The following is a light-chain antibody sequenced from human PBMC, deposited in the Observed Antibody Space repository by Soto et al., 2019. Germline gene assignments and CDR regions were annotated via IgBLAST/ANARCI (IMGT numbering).Light chain of an antibody. J-gene: IGKJ1*01. CDR3: QQSYSIPRT. CDR2: AAS. V-gene: IGKV1-39*01. CDR1: QNISNY. Sequence: DSQMTQSPSSLSASVGDRVTITCRASQNISNYLNWYQQKPGKAPKLLIYAASSLQSGVPSRFSGSGSGTDFTLSISSLQPEDFASYYCQQSYSIPRTFRQGTKVDIK.